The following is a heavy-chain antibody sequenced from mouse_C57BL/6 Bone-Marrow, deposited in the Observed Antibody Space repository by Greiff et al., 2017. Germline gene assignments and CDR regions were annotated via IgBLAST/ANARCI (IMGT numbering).Heavy chain of an antibody. Sequence: VQLQQPGAELVKPGASVKMSCKASGYTFTSYWITWVKQRPGQGLEWIGDIYPGSGSTNYNEKFKNKATLTVDTSSSTAYMQLSSLTSEDSAVYYCARDYYGSSYLYYFDYWGQGTTLTVSA. V-gene: IGHV1-55*01. CDR3: ARDYYGSSYLYYFDY. CDR2: IYPGSGST. J-gene: IGHJ2*01. CDR1: GYTFTSYW. D-gene: IGHD1-1*01.